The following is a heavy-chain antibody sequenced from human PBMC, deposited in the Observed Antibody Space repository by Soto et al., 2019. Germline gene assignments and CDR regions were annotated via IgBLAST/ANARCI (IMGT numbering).Heavy chain of an antibody. Sequence: PGGSLRLSCAASGFTFSSYGMHWVRQAPGKGLEWVAVISYDGSNKYYADSVKGRFTISRDNSKNTLYLQMNSLRAEDTAVYYCAKDNEIDYYDSSGSLGYWGQGTLVTVSS. D-gene: IGHD3-22*01. CDR2: ISYDGSNK. CDR1: GFTFSSYG. V-gene: IGHV3-30*18. CDR3: AKDNEIDYYDSSGSLGY. J-gene: IGHJ4*02.